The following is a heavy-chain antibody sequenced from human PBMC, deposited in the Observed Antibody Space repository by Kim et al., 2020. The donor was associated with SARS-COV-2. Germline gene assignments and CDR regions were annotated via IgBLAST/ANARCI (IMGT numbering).Heavy chain of an antibody. D-gene: IGHD2-15*01. CDR2: ISSNGGST. CDR1: GFTFSSYA. J-gene: IGHJ4*02. V-gene: IGHV3-64*01. CDR3: ARDLGCSGGSCNYFDY. Sequence: GGSLRLSCAASGFTFSSYAMHWVRQAPGKGLEYVSAISSNGGSTYYANSVKGRFTISRDNSKNTLYLQMGSLRAEDMAVYYCARDLGCSGGSCNYFDYWGQGTLVTVSS.